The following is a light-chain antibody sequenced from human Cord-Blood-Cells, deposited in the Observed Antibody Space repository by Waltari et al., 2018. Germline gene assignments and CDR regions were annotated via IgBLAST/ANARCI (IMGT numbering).Light chain of an antibody. CDR3: QQYYSTPFT. V-gene: IGKV4-1*01. Sequence: DIVMTQSPDSLAASLGERATINCKSRQSVLYSSNNKNYLAWYQQKPGQPPKLLIYWASTRESGVPDRFSGSGSGTDFTLTISSLQAEDVAVYYCQQYYSTPFTFGPGTKVDIK. J-gene: IGKJ3*01. CDR2: WAS. CDR1: QSVLYSSNNKNY.